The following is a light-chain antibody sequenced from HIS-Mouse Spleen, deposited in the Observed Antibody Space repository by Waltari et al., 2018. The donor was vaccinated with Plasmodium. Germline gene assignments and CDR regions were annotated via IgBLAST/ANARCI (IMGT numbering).Light chain of an antibody. CDR2: STK. J-gene: IGLJ2*01. V-gene: IGLV1-44*01. CDR3: AAWDDSLNGVV. CDR1: SPNIGSNT. Sequence: QSVLTQPPSASGTPGPRVPISCSGTSPNIGSNTVNWFQTRPGTAPKLRIYSTKQRPSGVPDRFSGSKSGTSASLAISGLQSEDEADYYCAAWDDSLNGVVFGGGTKLTVL.